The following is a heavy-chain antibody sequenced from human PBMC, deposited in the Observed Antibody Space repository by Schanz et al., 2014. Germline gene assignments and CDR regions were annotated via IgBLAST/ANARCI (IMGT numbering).Heavy chain of an antibody. D-gene: IGHD1-1*01. CDR1: GFTLSNSD. Sequence: QLVGSGGGLVQPGGSLRLSCGGSGFTLSNSDMHWVRQGTGKGLEWVSTIGYLGDTYYPDSVKGRFTVSRDSGQNSLYLQMNSLRAGDTAVYYCARGTDWNLHYWGQGALVTVSS. V-gene: IGHV3-13*01. J-gene: IGHJ4*02. CDR3: ARGTDWNLHY. CDR2: IGYLGDT.